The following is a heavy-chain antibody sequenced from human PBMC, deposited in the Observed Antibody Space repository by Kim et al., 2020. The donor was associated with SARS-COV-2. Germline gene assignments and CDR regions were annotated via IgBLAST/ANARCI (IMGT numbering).Heavy chain of an antibody. D-gene: IGHD6-13*01. J-gene: IGHJ3*02. Sequence: GGSLRLSCAASGFTFSSYDMHWVRQATGKGLEWVSAIGTAGDTYYPGSVKGRFTISRENAKNSLYLQMNSLRAGDTAVYYCARGYSSIWYWAFDIWGQGTMVTVSS. CDR2: IGTAGDT. CDR3: ARGYSSIWYWAFDI. CDR1: GFTFSSYD. V-gene: IGHV3-13*01.